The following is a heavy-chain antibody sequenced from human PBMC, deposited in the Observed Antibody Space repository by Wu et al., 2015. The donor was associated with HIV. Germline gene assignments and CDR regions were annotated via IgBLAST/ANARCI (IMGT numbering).Heavy chain of an antibody. J-gene: IGHJ5*02. CDR2: MNPKSGNT. CDR1: GYTFTDYD. Sequence: QEQLVQSETEMKRPGASLKVSCKASGYTFTDYDINWVRQATGQGLEWMGWMNPKSGNTGYPQKFQGRITMTRDTSISTAYMELSSLRSEDTAVYYCARGQGGYFDTRGYYYAGVSWFDPWGQGTLVTVSS. D-gene: IGHD3-22*01. CDR3: ARGQGGYFDTRGYYYAGVSWFDP. V-gene: IGHV1-8*01.